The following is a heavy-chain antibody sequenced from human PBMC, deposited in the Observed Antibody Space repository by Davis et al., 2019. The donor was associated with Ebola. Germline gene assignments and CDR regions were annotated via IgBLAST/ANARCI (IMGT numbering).Heavy chain of an antibody. CDR3: ARLCSSSCPNDY. CDR2: IIPIFGTA. J-gene: IGHJ4*02. V-gene: IGHV1-69*13. D-gene: IGHD6-13*01. Sequence: AASVKVSCKASGGTFSSYAISWVRQAPGQGLEWMGGIIPIFGTANYAQKFQGRVTITADESTSTAYMELSSLRSEDTAVYYCARLCSSSCPNDYWGQGTLVTVSS. CDR1: GGTFSSYA.